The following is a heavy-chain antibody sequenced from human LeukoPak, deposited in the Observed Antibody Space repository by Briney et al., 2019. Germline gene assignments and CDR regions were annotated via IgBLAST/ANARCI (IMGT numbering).Heavy chain of an antibody. CDR1: GFSFSSYS. J-gene: IGHJ4*02. D-gene: IGHD2-2*01. CDR2: ISRTSSDI. Sequence: GGSLRLSCATYGFSFSSYSMSWVRQAPGKGLEWNSFISRTSSDIYHADSVKGRFTISRDNAKNSLYLQMNSLTAEDTAVYYCAKDLPAAVDWGQGTLVTVSS. V-gene: IGHV3-21*01. CDR3: AKDLPAAVD.